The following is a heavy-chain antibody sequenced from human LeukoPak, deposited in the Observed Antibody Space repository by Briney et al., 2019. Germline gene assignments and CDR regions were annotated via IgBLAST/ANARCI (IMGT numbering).Heavy chain of an antibody. Sequence: WASVKVSCKASGYTFTGYYMHWVRQAPGQGLEWMGWINPNSGGTNYAQKFQGRVTMTRDTSISTAYMELSRLRSDDTAVYYCARSSYRSGSYSRIWGQGTLVTVSS. D-gene: IGHD3-10*01. CDR2: INPNSGGT. J-gene: IGHJ4*02. CDR3: ARSSYRSGSYSRI. CDR1: GYTFTGYY. V-gene: IGHV1-2*02.